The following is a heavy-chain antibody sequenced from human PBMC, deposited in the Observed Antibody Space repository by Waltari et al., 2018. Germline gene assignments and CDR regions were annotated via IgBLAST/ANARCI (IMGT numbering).Heavy chain of an antibody. Sequence: QVQLQESGPGLLKPAGTLSVTCVVSGDSMTTRDCWSWVRQSPGRGLEWIGQVRGSGKTNYNPSLETRISVSLDTSKKQFSLRMTSATAADTAVYYCARDRGRGLFLDSWGQGILVTVSP. CDR2: VRGSGKT. CDR3: ARDRGRGLFLDS. V-gene: IGHV4-4*02. D-gene: IGHD1-1*01. J-gene: IGHJ4*02. CDR1: GDSMTTRDC.